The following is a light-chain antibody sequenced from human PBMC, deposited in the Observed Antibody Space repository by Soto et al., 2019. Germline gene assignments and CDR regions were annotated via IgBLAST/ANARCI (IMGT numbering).Light chain of an antibody. CDR3: QHYGGMWT. CDR2: DAS. V-gene: IGKV1-5*01. Sequence: DIQMTQSPSTLSASVGDRVTITCRASQSISNRLAWYQQKPGKAPKVLIYDASNLESGVPSRFTGSGSGTDFILTISSLQPDDFATYYCQHYGGMWTFGQGTKVEIK. J-gene: IGKJ1*01. CDR1: QSISNR.